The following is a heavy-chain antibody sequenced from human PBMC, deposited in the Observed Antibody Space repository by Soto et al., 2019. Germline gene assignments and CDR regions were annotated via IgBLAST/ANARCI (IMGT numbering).Heavy chain of an antibody. Sequence: GASVKVSCKASGYTFTGYYMHWVRQAPGQGLEWMGWINPNSGGTNYAQKFQGRVTMTRDTSISTAYMELSRLRSDDTAVYYCARVCSSTSCYTVNYYYGMDVWGQGTTVTVSS. J-gene: IGHJ6*02. CDR1: GYTFTGYY. CDR2: INPNSGGT. V-gene: IGHV1-2*02. CDR3: ARVCSSTSCYTVNYYYGMDV. D-gene: IGHD2-2*02.